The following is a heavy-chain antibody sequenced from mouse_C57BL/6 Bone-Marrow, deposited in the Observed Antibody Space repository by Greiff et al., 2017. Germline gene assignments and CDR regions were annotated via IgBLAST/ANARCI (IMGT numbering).Heavy chain of an antibody. D-gene: IGHD1-1*01. CDR2: IDPNSGGT. V-gene: IGHV1-72*01. CDR3: ARRLFITTVSYWYFDV. CDR1: GYTFTSYW. Sequence: QVQLQQPGAELVKPGASVKLSCKASGYTFTSYWMHWVKQRPGRGLEWIGRIDPNSGGTKYNEKFKSKATLTVDKPSSTAYMQLSSLTSEDSAVYYGARRLFITTVSYWYFDVWGTGTTVTVSS. J-gene: IGHJ1*03.